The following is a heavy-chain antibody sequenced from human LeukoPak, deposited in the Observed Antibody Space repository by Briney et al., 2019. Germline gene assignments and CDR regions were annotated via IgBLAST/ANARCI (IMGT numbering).Heavy chain of an antibody. J-gene: IGHJ3*01. Sequence: PGGSLRLSCAASGFTFSNYAMNWIRQAPAKGLEWVSGIGGSGGNTWYADSVKGRFTISRDNAKNSLYLQMDTLGAEDTALYYCARSGATVTTANGFDVWGQGTMVTVSS. CDR3: ARSGATVTTANGFDV. CDR2: IGGSGGNT. V-gene: IGHV3-21*01. CDR1: GFTFSNYA. D-gene: IGHD4-17*01.